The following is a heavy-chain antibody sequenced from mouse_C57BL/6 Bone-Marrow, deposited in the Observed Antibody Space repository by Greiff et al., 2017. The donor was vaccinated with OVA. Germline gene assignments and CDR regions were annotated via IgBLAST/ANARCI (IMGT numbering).Heavy chain of an antibody. Sequence: VQLQESGPGLVQPSQSLSITCTVSGFSLNSYGVHWVRQSPGKGLEWLGVIWSGGSTDYNAAFISRLSISKDNSKSQVFFKMNSLQADDTAIYYCARGITTVVATDWYFDVWGTGTTVTVSS. V-gene: IGHV2-2*01. CDR1: GFSLNSYG. J-gene: IGHJ1*03. CDR3: ARGITTVVATDWYFDV. CDR2: IWSGGST. D-gene: IGHD1-1*01.